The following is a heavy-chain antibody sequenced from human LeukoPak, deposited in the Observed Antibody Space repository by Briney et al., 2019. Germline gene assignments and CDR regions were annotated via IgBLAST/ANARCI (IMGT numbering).Heavy chain of an antibody. V-gene: IGHV4-34*01. Sequence: SETLSLTCAVYGGSFSGYYWSWIRQPPGKGLEWIGEINHSGSTNYNPSLKSRVTISVDTSKNQFSLKLSSVTAADTAVYYCARGPGYDFWSGYFNPYYYYGMDVWGQGTTVTVSS. CDR1: GGSFSGYY. J-gene: IGHJ6*02. D-gene: IGHD3-3*01. CDR3: ARGPGYDFWSGYFNPYYYYGMDV. CDR2: INHSGST.